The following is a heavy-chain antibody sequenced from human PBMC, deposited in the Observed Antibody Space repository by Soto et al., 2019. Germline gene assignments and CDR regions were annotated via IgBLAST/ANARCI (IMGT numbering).Heavy chain of an antibody. CDR3: ARAYCTNGVCPPGFDY. Sequence: QVQLQESGPGLVKPSETLSLTCTVSGGSISSYYWSWIRQPPGKGLEWIGYIYYSGSTNYNPSLQSRVTISVDTSKTQFSLKLSSVTAADTAVYYCARAYCTNGVCPPGFDYWGQGTLVTVSS. J-gene: IGHJ4*02. CDR2: IYYSGST. CDR1: GGSISSYY. V-gene: IGHV4-59*01. D-gene: IGHD2-8*01.